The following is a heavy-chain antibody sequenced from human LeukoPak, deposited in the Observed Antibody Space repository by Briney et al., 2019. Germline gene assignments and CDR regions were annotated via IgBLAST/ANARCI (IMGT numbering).Heavy chain of an antibody. Sequence: GASVKVSCKASGYTFTGYYMHWVRQAPGQGLEWMGWINPNSGGTNYAQKFQGRVTMTRDTSISTAYMELSRLRSDDTAVYYCARAAWAVAGTAEFWGQGTLVTVSS. V-gene: IGHV1-2*02. CDR1: GYTFTGYY. CDR2: INPNSGGT. J-gene: IGHJ4*02. CDR3: ARAAWAVAGTAEF. D-gene: IGHD6-19*01.